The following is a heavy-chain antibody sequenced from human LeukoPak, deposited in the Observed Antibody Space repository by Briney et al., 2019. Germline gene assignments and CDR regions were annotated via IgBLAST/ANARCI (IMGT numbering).Heavy chain of an antibody. J-gene: IGHJ4*02. CDR2: ISSSGSTI. CDR1: GFTFSSYE. CDR3: ARMGWNYDY. D-gene: IGHD6-19*01. Sequence: GGSLRLSCAASGFTFSSYEMNWVRQAPGKGLEWVSYISSSGSTIYYAGSVKGRFTISRDNAKNSLYLQMNSLRAEDTAVYYCARMGWNYDYWGQGTLVTVSS. V-gene: IGHV3-48*03.